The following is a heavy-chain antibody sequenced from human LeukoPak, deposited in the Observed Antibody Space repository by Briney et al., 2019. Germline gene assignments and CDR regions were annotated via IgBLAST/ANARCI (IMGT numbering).Heavy chain of an antibody. D-gene: IGHD2-2*01. CDR3: ANGGTYQLLLHIDY. Sequence: GGSLRPSCSASTFTFSSSAMDWVSQAPGEGLEWVAVISYDGSNKYYADSVKGRFTIARDNSKNTLYLQMNSLRAEDTAVYYCANGGTYQLLLHIDYWGQGTLVTVSS. V-gene: IGHV3-30*08. CDR2: ISYDGSNK. J-gene: IGHJ4*02. CDR1: TFTFSSSA.